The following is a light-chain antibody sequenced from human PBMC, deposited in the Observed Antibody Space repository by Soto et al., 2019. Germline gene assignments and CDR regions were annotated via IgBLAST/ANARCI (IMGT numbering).Light chain of an antibody. CDR2: DVD. V-gene: IGLV2-14*01. Sequence: QSALAQPASVSGSPGQSITISCTGTSSDVGGYNYVSWYQQHPGTAPKLIIYDVDNRPSGVSSRFSGSKSGNTASLTISGLQAEDEADYYCSSYSSSSPPNYVFGTGTKVTVL. J-gene: IGLJ1*01. CDR3: SSYSSSSPPNYV. CDR1: SSDVGGYNY.